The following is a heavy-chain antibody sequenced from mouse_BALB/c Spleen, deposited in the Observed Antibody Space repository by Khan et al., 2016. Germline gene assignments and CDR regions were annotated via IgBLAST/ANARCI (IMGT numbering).Heavy chain of an antibody. Sequence: VQLQQSGPGLVKPSQSLSLTCTVTGYSITSDYAWNWIRQFPGNKLEWMGYISYSGSTSYNPSLKSRISITRDTSKNQFFLQLNSVTTEDTATYYCAREGAYWGQGTLVTVSA. CDR1: GYSITSDYA. CDR3: AREGAY. V-gene: IGHV3-2*02. J-gene: IGHJ3*01. CDR2: ISYSGST.